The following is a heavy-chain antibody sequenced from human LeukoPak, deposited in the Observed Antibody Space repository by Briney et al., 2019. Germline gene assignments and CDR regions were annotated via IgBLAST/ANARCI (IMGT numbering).Heavy chain of an antibody. CDR3: ARGPSGNCGGGPCHFRDIDNWYDP. V-gene: IGHV1-8*03. J-gene: IGHJ5*02. Sequence: ASVKVSCKASGYTFTTYDINWVRQAAGQGFEWMGWMNPKSGDAGYADKFQGRVAITRDTSINTAYLELSALTSDGTAVYYCARGPSGNCGGGPCHFRDIDNWYDPWGQGTLVTVSS. CDR2: MNPKSGDA. CDR1: GYTFTTYD. D-gene: IGHD2-21*01.